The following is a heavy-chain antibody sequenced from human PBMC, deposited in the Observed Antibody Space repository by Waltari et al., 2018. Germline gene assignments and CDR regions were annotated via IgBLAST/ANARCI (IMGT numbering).Heavy chain of an antibody. CDR1: GDSVTSTNW. J-gene: IGHJ5*02. D-gene: IGHD2-15*01. V-gene: IGHV4-4*02. CDR3: ARDRGRGLYLDA. Sequence: QLQLQESGPGPVEPSGTLSLSCAVSGDSVTSTNWWSWVRQSPQRGLEWIGQVLSTGKTNYSQSFASRVTMSLDASNNQFSLRVTSATAADTAVYYCARDRGRGLYLDAWGPGTLVTVSP. CDR2: VLSTGKT.